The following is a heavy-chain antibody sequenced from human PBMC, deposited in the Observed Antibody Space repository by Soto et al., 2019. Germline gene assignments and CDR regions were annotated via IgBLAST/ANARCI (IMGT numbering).Heavy chain of an antibody. J-gene: IGHJ4*02. D-gene: IGHD3-22*01. CDR2: IIPMCGIA. Sequence: SVKVSCKGSGGTFNRYTITWVRQAPGQGLEWMGRIIPMCGIARYAQNFEGRVTITTDTSISTAYMELSRLRSDDTAVYYCARGLYYDTSGFYYVAFDYWGLGTLVTVSS. CDR1: GGTFNRYT. CDR3: ARGLYYDTSGFYYVAFDY. V-gene: IGHV1-69*02.